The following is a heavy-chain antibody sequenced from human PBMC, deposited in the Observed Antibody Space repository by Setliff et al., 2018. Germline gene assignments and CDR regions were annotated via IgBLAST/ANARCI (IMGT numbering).Heavy chain of an antibody. CDR2: IYYSGST. J-gene: IGHJ4*02. CDR1: GGSISSHY. CDR3: ARGRGAIDY. D-gene: IGHD1-26*01. V-gene: IGHV4-59*08. Sequence: PSETLSLTCTVSGGSISSHYWSWIRQPPGKGLEWIGSIYYSGSTNYNPSLKSRVTISVDTSETHFSLKLNSVTAADTAVYYCARGRGAIDYWGQGTLVTVSS.